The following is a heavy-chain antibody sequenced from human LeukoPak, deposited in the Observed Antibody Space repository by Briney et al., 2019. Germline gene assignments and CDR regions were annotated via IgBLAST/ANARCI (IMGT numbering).Heavy chain of an antibody. CDR3: ARHMGLGYTYFYPYFDY. V-gene: IGHV4-59*08. CDR1: GGSISSYY. D-gene: IGHD1-1*01. Sequence: PSETLSLTCTVSGGSISSYYWSWIRQPPGKGLEWIGCILYSGSTNYNPSLKSRVTISVDTSKNQFSLKLSSVTAADTAVYYCARHMGLGYTYFYPYFDYWGQGTLVTVSS. J-gene: IGHJ4*01. CDR2: ILYSGST.